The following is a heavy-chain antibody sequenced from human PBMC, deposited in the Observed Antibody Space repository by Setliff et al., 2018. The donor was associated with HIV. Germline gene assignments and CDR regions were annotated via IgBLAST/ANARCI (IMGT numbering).Heavy chain of an antibody. V-gene: IGHV4-61*02. D-gene: IGHD5-12*01. CDR3: ARSPGVATITIFDY. Sequence: SETLSLTCTVSGGSISSGRNYWSWIRQSAGKGLEWIGRIYTSGSTNYNPYLKSRVTISVDTSKNQVSLKLSSVTAADTAVYYCARSPGVATITIFDYWGQGTLVTVSS. J-gene: IGHJ4*02. CDR2: IYTSGST. CDR1: GGSISSGRNY.